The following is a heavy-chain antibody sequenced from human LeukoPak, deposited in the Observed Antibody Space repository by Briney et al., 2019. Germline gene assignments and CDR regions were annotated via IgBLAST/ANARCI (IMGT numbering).Heavy chain of an antibody. CDR2: INHSGST. V-gene: IGHV4-34*01. CDR3: ASRRSSSPWRY. D-gene: IGHD6-6*01. Sequence: SETLSLTCAVYGGSFSGYYWSWIRQPPGKGLEWIGEINHSGSTNYNPSLKSRVTISVDTSKNQFSLKLSSVTAADTAVYYCASRRSSSPWRYWGQGTLVTVSP. CDR1: GGSFSGYY. J-gene: IGHJ4*02.